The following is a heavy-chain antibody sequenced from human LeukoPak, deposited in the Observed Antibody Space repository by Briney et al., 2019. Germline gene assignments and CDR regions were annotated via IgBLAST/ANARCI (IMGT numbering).Heavy chain of an antibody. CDR2: ISSTSNCI. CDR1: GFTFSNYI. V-gene: IGHV3-21*01. D-gene: IGHD5-12*01. Sequence: GGSLRLSCAASGFTFSNYIINWVRQAPGKGLEWVSSISSTSNCIYYANSVKGRFTISRDNAKNSLYLQMNSLRAEDTAVYYCARDSGYDLYYFDYWGQGTLVTVSS. J-gene: IGHJ4*02. CDR3: ARDSGYDLYYFDY.